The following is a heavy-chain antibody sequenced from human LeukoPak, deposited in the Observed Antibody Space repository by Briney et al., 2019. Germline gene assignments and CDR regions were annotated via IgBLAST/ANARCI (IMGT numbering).Heavy chain of an antibody. Sequence: PSQTVSLTCTVSGGSISSGGYYWSWIRQPPGKGLEWIGYIYHSGSTYYNPSLKSRVTISVDRSKNQFSLKLSSVTAADTAVYYCARDRGPNDSGSTPWGQGTLVTVSS. CDR1: GGSISSGGYY. CDR3: ARDRGPNDSGSTP. J-gene: IGHJ4*02. CDR2: IYHSGST. V-gene: IGHV4-30-2*01. D-gene: IGHD1-26*01.